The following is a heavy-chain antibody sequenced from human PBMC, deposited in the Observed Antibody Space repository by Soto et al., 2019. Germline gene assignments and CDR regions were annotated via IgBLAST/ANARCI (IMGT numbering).Heavy chain of an antibody. V-gene: IGHV1-2*02. J-gene: IGHJ6*02. CDR1: GYTFTGYY. D-gene: IGHD5-18*01. CDR3: ARDWVDTAIQGHYYYYYGMDV. Sequence: ASVKVSCKASGYTFTGYYMHWVRQAPGQGLECMGWINPNSGGTNYAQKFQGRVTMTRDTSISTAYMELSRLRSDDTAVYYCARDWVDTAIQGHYYYYYGMDVWGQGTTVTVSS. CDR2: INPNSGGT.